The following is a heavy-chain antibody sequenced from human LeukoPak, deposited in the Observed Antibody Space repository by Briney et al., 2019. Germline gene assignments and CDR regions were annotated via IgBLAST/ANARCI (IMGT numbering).Heavy chain of an antibody. CDR3: TTDISDLYAFDI. J-gene: IGHJ3*02. D-gene: IGHD3-10*01. CDR1: GYTVTDLS. V-gene: IGHV1-24*01. CDR2: FGLDNGDL. Sequence: ASVKVPCKVSGYTVTDLSMHWVRQAPGKGLEWMGGFGLDNGDLIYAQKFQGRVTMTEDTSTETAYMELSSLRSEDTAVYYCTTDISDLYAFDIWGQGTMVTVSS.